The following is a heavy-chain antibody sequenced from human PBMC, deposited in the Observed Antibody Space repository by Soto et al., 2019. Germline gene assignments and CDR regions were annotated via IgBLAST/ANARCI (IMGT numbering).Heavy chain of an antibody. J-gene: IGHJ4*02. Sequence: QVQLVQSGAEVKKPGSSVKVSCKASGGTFSSYAISWVRQAPGQGLEWMGGIIPIFGTANYAQKFQGRVTITADESTSTAYMEVSSLRSEDTAVYYCARVVSSGYYYTAFDYWGQGTLVTVSS. D-gene: IGHD3-22*01. CDR1: GGTFSSYA. V-gene: IGHV1-69*01. CDR2: IIPIFGTA. CDR3: ARVVSSGYYYTAFDY.